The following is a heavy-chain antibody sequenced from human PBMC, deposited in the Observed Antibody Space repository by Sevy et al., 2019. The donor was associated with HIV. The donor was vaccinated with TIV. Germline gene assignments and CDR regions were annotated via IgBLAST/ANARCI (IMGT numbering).Heavy chain of an antibody. Sequence: SETLSLTCAVSGVSVTSDTYYWSWIRQPPGKGLEWIGYVYHTGSTNYSPSFKSRVTISMDTSKNQFSLGLFSVAAAGTAMYYWAREPYFFDKSGYFWDYWGQGFLVTVSS. CDR2: VYHTGST. CDR3: AREPYFFDKSGYFWDY. CDR1: GVSVTSDTYY. J-gene: IGHJ4*02. D-gene: IGHD3-22*01. V-gene: IGHV4-61*01.